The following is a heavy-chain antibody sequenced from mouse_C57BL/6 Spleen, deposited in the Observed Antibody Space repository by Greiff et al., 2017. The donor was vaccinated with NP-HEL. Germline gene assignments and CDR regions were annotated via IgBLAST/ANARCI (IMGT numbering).Heavy chain of an antibody. V-gene: IGHV5-17*01. CDR2: ISSGSSTI. D-gene: IGHD2-14*01. CDR3: AASLLKGAMDY. Sequence: EVKVVESGGDLVKPGGSLKLSCAASGFTFSDYGMHWVRQAPEKGLEWVAYISSGSSTIYYADTVKGRFTISRDNAKNTLFLQMTSLRSEDTAMYYCAASLLKGAMDYWGQGTSVTVSS. J-gene: IGHJ4*01. CDR1: GFTFSDYG.